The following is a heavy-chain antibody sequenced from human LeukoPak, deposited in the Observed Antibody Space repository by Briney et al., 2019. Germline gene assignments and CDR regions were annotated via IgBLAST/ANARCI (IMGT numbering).Heavy chain of an antibody. D-gene: IGHD3-22*01. CDR3: AKDVTTYYYYMDV. CDR1: GFTFSSYG. Sequence: GGSLRLSCAASGFTFSSYGMHWVRQAPGKGLEWVAFTRYDGSNKYYADSVKGRFTISRDNSKNTLYLQMNSLRAEDTAVYYCAKDVTTYYYYMDVWGKGTTVTISS. J-gene: IGHJ6*03. CDR2: TRYDGSNK. V-gene: IGHV3-30*02.